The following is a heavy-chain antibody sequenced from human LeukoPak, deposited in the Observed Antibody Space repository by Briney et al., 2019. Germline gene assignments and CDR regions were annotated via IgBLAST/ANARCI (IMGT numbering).Heavy chain of an antibody. CDR1: GYSFTSYW. D-gene: IGHD4-17*01. J-gene: IGHJ4*02. CDR3: GRPEYGAVDY. V-gene: IGHV5-51*01. Sequence: GESLKISCKGSGYSFTSYWIGWVRQMPGKGLEWMGLIYPGDSHTKYSPSFQGQVTISVDKSISTAYLQWNSLKASDTAMYYCGRPEYGAVDYWGQGTLVTVSS. CDR2: IYPGDSHT.